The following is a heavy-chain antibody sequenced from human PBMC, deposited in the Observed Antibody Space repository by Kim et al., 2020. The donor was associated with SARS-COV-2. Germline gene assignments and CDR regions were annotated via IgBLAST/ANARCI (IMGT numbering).Heavy chain of an antibody. CDR2: MNPNSGNT. V-gene: IGHV1-8*01. J-gene: IGHJ6*02. D-gene: IGHD3-22*01. CDR1: GYTFTSYD. CDR3: ARSQVPNYYDSSGPYRTYYYYGMDV. Sequence: ASVKVSCKASGYTFTSYDINWVRQATGQGLEWMGWMNPNSGNTGYAQKFQGRVTMTRNTSISTAYMELSSLRSEDTAVYYCARSQVPNYYDSSGPYRTYYYYGMDVWGQGTTVTVSS.